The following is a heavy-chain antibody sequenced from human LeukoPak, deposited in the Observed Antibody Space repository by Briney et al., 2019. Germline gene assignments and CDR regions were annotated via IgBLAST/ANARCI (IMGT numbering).Heavy chain of an antibody. V-gene: IGHV3-21*01. CDR2: ISSSSSYI. CDR3: ARGSITGTLGY. J-gene: IGHJ4*02. D-gene: IGHD1-7*01. CDR1: GFTFSSYW. Sequence: GGSLRLSCAASGFTFSSYWMSWVRQAPGKGLEWVSSISSSSSYIYYADSVKGRFTISRDNAKNSLYLQMNSLRAEDTAVYYCARGSITGTLGYWGQGTLVTVSS.